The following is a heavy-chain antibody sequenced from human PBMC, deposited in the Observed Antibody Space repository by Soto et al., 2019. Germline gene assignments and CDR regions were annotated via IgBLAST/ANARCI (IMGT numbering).Heavy chain of an antibody. CDR2: IVVGSGNT. CDR3: AADILTGPYYYYGMDV. CDR1: GFTFTSSA. V-gene: IGHV1-58*02. D-gene: IGHD3-9*01. J-gene: IGHJ6*02. Sequence: QMQLVQSGPEVKKPGTSVKVSCKASGFTFTSSAMQWVRQARGQRLEWIGWIVVGSGNTNYAQKFQERVTITRDMSTSTAYMELSSLSSEDTAVYYCAADILTGPYYYYGMDVWGQGTTVTVSS.